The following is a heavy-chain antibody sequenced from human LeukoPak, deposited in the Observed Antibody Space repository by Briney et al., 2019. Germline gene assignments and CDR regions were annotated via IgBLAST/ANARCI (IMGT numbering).Heavy chain of an antibody. CDR3: AKGARVGYCSSTSCLPFDY. J-gene: IGHJ4*02. CDR2: ISSSSSYI. V-gene: IGHV3-21*04. Sequence: GGSLRLSCAASGFTFSSYSMNWVRQAPGKGLEWVSSISSSSSYIYYADSVKGRFTISRDNAKNSLYLQMNSLRAEDTAVYYCAKGARVGYCSSTSCLPFDYWGQGTLVTVSS. CDR1: GFTFSSYS. D-gene: IGHD2-2*01.